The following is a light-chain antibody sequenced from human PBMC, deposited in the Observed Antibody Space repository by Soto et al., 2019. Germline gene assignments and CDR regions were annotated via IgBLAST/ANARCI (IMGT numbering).Light chain of an antibody. CDR2: GAS. CDR3: QQYNNWPPMA. CDR1: QSVSSN. J-gene: IGKJ1*01. Sequence: EIVMTQSPATLSVSPGERATLSCRASQSVSSNLAWYQQKPGQAPRLLIYGASTRATGIPARFSGSGAGTEFTLTISGRQSEDLAVNYCQQYNNWPPMAFGQGTKVEIQ. V-gene: IGKV3-15*01.